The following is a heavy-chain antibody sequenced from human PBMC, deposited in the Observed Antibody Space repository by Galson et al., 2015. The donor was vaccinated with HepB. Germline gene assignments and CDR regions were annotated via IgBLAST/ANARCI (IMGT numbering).Heavy chain of an antibody. V-gene: IGHV3-21*01. Sequence: SLRLSCAASGFTFSSYSMNWVRQAPGKGLEWVSSISSSSSYIYHADSVKGRFTISRDNAKNSLYLQMNSLRAEDTAVYYCARTYPAFDIWGQGTMVTVSS. CDR1: GFTFSSYS. J-gene: IGHJ3*02. CDR3: ARTYPAFDI. CDR2: ISSSSSYI.